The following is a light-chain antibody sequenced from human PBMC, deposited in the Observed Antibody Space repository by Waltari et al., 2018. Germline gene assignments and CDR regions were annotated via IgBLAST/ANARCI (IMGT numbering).Light chain of an antibody. CDR2: DVV. CDR3: CSYTSSDTYV. J-gene: IGLJ1*01. V-gene: IGLV2-14*03. CDR1: RSDFSPLDY. Sequence: SALPPPASVSGPPGQSITTSCTWTRSDFSPLDYVPWYQQRPGKVPRLIIYDVVKRPSGVSNRFSGSMSGYTATLTISGLQAEDEADYYCCSYTSSDTYVFGSGTTVTVL.